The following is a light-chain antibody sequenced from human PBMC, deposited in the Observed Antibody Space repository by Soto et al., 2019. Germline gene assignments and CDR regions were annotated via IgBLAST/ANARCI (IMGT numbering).Light chain of an antibody. CDR2: GAS. CDR3: QQNYNYPRT. Sequence: ALPTAQPASHITPSAPSHFTITCRASQSIRNGLGWYQQKPGTAPKLLIYGASSLHSGVPSRFSGSGSGTEFTLTISSLQPDDFATYYCQQNYNYPRTFGQGTKVDIK. CDR1: QSIRNG. V-gene: IGKV1-6*02. J-gene: IGKJ1*01.